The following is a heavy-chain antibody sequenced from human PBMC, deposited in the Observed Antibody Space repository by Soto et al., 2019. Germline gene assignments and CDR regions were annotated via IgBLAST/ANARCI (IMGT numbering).Heavy chain of an antibody. CDR2: INPNNGGT. V-gene: IGHV1-2*04. Sequence: GASVKVSCKASGGTSTGYYIHWVRQAPGQGLEWMGWINPNNGGTNYAQNFQGWVTMTRDTSISTAYMEVTRLKSDDTAVYYCAMEHYGSGNVFDYWGPGXLVTVPS. J-gene: IGHJ5*01. CDR1: GGTSTGYY. D-gene: IGHD3-10*01. CDR3: AMEHYGSGNVFDY.